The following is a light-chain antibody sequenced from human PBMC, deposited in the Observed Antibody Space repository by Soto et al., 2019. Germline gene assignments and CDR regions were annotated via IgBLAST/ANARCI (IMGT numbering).Light chain of an antibody. CDR3: SSYSLTTTLYV. Sequence: QSALTQPASVSGSPGQSITISCTGTSFKNVSWYQQHPGQAPKLLIHDVSYRPSGISHRFSGSESAYTASLTISALQAEDEADYCCSSYSLTTTLYVFGTGTKLTVL. CDR2: DVS. J-gene: IGLJ1*01. CDR1: SFKN. V-gene: IGLV2-14*03.